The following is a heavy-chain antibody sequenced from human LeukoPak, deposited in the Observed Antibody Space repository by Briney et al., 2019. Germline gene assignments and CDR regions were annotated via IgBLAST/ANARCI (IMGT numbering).Heavy chain of an antibody. CDR2: IVVGSGNT. J-gene: IGHJ4*02. CDR1: GFTFTSSV. V-gene: IGHV1-58*01. D-gene: IGHD1-26*01. Sequence: SVKVSCKASGFTFTSSVVQWVRQARGQRLEWIGWIVVGSGNTNYAQKFQERVTITRDMSTSTAYMELSSLRSEDTAVYYCAADGMGATDFDYWGQGTLVTVSS. CDR3: AADGMGATDFDY.